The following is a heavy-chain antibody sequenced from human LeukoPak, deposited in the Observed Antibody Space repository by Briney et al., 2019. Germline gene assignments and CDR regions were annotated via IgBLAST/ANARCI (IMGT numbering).Heavy chain of an antibody. CDR1: GGTFSSYA. CDR3: ARGSEQWLLKYYFDY. V-gene: IGHV1-2*02. CDR2: INPNGGGT. J-gene: IGHJ4*02. D-gene: IGHD6-19*01. Sequence: ASVKVSCKASGGTFSSYAISWVRQAPGQGLEWMGWINPNGGGTNYAQKFQGRVTMTRDTSISTAYMELGRLRSDDTAVYYCARGSEQWLLKYYFDYWGQGTLVTVSS.